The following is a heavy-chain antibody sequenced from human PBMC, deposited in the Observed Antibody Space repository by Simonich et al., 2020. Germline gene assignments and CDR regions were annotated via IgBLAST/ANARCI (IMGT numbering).Heavy chain of an antibody. CDR3: ARHYYGDYYFDY. CDR1: GFTFSSYE. CDR2: ISSSGSTI. J-gene: IGHJ4*02. D-gene: IGHD4-17*01. V-gene: IGHV3-48*03. Sequence: EVQLVESGGGLVQPGGSLRLSCAASGFTFSSYEMNWVRQAPVKGLEWVSYISSSGSTIYNADSVKGRFTSSRDNAKNSLYLQMNSLRAEDTAVYYCARHYYGDYYFDYWGQGTLVTVSS.